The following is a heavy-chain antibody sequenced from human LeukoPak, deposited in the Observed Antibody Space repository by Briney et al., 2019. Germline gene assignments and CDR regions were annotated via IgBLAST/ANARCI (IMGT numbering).Heavy chain of an antibody. CDR1: GGSISSYY. J-gene: IGHJ4*02. CDR3: SLLFIVGAERGSLRVFDY. CDR2: IYTSGST. D-gene: IGHD1-26*01. Sequence: PSETLSLTCTVSGGSISSYYWSWIRQPAGKGLEWIGRIYTSGSTNYNPSLKSRVTMSVDTSKNHFSLRLISVTAEDTAVYYCSLLFIVGAERGSLRVFDYWGQGTLVTVSS. V-gene: IGHV4-4*07.